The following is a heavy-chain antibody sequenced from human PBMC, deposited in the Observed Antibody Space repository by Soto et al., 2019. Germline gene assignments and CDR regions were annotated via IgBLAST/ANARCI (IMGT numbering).Heavy chain of an antibody. CDR2: INHSGST. V-gene: IGHV4-34*01. CDR3: ARDLELVTALLDI. CDR1: GGSFSGYY. Sequence: QVQLQQWGAGLLKPSETLSLTCAVYGGSFSGYYWSWIRQPPGKGLEWIGEINHSGSTNYNPSLKSRVTISVDTSKNQFSLKLCSVTAADTAVYYCARDLELVTALLDIWGQGTMVTVSS. J-gene: IGHJ3*02. D-gene: IGHD2-21*02.